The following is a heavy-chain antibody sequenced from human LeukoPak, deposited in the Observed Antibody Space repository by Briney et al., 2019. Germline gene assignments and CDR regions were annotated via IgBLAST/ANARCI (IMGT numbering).Heavy chain of an antibody. V-gene: IGHV4-39*01. J-gene: IGHJ5*02. CDR3: ARARDCSGSSCYSSTWFDP. D-gene: IGHD2-15*01. CDR2: MYYSGST. Sequence: SETLSLTCTVSGGSISSSSYYWGWIRQPPGKGLEWIGSMYYSGSTYSNPSLKSRVTISVDTSKNQFSLKLSSVTAADTAVYYCARARDCSGSSCYSSTWFDPWGQGTLVTVSS. CDR1: GGSISSSSYY.